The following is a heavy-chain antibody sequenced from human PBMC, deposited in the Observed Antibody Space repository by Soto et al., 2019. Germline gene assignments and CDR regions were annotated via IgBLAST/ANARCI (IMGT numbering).Heavy chain of an antibody. J-gene: IGHJ6*02. CDR3: ARSRSSVDHHYYYYGMDV. CDR1: GGTFSSYA. CDR2: IIPIFGTA. D-gene: IGHD6-19*01. Sequence: QVQLVQSGAEVKKPGSSVKVSCKASGGTFSSYAISWVRQAPGQGLEWMGGIIPIFGTANYAQKFQGRVTITADESTSTAYMELSSLRSEDTAVYCCARSRSSVDHHYYYYGMDVWGQGTTVTVSS. V-gene: IGHV1-69*01.